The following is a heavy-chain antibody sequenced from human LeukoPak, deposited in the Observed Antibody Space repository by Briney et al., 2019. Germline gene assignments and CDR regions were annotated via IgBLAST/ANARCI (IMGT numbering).Heavy chain of an antibody. CDR2: IYYSGST. CDR3: ARRVDTASFGY. D-gene: IGHD5-18*01. CDR1: GGSISSSSYY. V-gene: IGHV4-39*01. J-gene: IGHJ4*02. Sequence: SETLSLTCTVSGGSISSSSYYWGWIRQPPGKGLEWIGNIYYSGSTYYNPSLKSRVTISVDTSKNQFSLKLSSVIAADTAVYYCARRVDTASFGYWGQGTLVTVSS.